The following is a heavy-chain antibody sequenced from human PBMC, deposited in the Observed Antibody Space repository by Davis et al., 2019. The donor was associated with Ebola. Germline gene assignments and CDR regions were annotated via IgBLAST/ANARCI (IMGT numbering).Heavy chain of an antibody. J-gene: IGHJ4*02. CDR2: IYYSGST. CDR3: ARVYGGNSGADY. D-gene: IGHD4-23*01. Sequence: LRLSCTVSGGSIRSGGYYWSWIRQHPGKGLEWIGYIYYSGSTYYNPSLKSRLTLSVDTSKNQFSLKLSSVTAADTAVYYCARVYGGNSGADYWGQGTLVTVSS. V-gene: IGHV4-31*03. CDR1: GGSIRSGGYY.